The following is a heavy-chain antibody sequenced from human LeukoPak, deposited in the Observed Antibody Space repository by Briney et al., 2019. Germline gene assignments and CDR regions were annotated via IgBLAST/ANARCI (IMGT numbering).Heavy chain of an antibody. J-gene: IGHJ4*02. CDR1: GFTFSSYS. Sequence: PGGSLRLSCAASGFTFSSYSMNWVRQAPGKGLEWVSYISSSSSTIYYADSVKGRFTISRDNAKNSLYLQMNSLRAEDTAVYYCARSGLKPRYCSSTSCYHVAPFDYWGQGTLVTVSS. CDR3: ARSGLKPRYCSSTSCYHVAPFDY. V-gene: IGHV3-48*04. CDR2: ISSSSSTI. D-gene: IGHD2-2*01.